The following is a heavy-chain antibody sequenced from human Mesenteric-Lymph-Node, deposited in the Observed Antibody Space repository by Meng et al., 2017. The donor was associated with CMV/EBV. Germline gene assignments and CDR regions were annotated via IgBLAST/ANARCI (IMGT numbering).Heavy chain of an antibody. J-gene: IGHJ4*02. V-gene: IGHV3-33*01. CDR3: ARGFWYIVVVPPSTSVWDY. CDR2: IWFDGTNK. CDR1: GFTFNIYG. Sequence: GESLKISCAASGFTFNIYGVHWVRQAPGKGLEWVAIIWFDGTNKYYADSVKGRFTISRDSTKNSLYLQLNSLRAEDTAVYYCARGFWYIVVVPPSTSVWDYWGQGTLVTVSS. D-gene: IGHD2-2*01.